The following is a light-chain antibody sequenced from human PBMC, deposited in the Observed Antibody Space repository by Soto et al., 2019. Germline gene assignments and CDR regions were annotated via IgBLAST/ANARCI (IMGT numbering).Light chain of an antibody. Sequence: DIQMTQSPSSLSASVGDRVTITCRASQSISSYLNWYQQKPGKAPKLLIYAASSLQSGVPSRFSGSGSGTEFTLTISSLQPEDFANYYCQQRYSTPLTYGGGTKVEIK. V-gene: IGKV1-39*01. CDR2: AAS. CDR1: QSISSY. CDR3: QQRYSTPLT. J-gene: IGKJ4*01.